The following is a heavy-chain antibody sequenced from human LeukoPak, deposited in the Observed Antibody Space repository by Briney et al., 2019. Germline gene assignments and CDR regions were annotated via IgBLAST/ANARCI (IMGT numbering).Heavy chain of an antibody. CDR3: AKGLRKIYDFSFDP. J-gene: IGHJ5*02. D-gene: IGHD3-3*01. CDR2: MDSGGST. CDR1: GFTVSSNS. V-gene: IGHV3-66*01. Sequence: VWSLRLSPAASGFTVSSNSIGCVRQAPGKGVWWGSVMDSGGSTYYDDYVKGRFTISRENAKNTLYFQMNSLRADDTAVYYCAKGLRKIYDFSFDPWGQGTLVTVSS.